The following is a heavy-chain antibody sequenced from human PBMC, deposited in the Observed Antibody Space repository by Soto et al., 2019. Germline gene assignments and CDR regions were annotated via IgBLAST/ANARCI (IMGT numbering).Heavy chain of an antibody. J-gene: IGHJ6*03. CDR1: GGSISNSSYY. Sequence: PSETLSLTCTVSGGSISNSSYYWGWIRQPPGKGLEWIGSIYYSGSTYYNPSLKSRVTISVDTSKNQFSLKLSSVTAADTAVYYCARRADTMYYDILTGFTHYYYYMDVWGKGTTVTVSS. D-gene: IGHD3-9*01. CDR2: IYYSGST. V-gene: IGHV4-39*01. CDR3: ARRADTMYYDILTGFTHYYYYMDV.